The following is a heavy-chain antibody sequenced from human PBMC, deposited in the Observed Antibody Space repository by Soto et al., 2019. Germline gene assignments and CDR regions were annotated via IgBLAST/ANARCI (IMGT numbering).Heavy chain of an antibody. J-gene: IGHJ4*02. D-gene: IGHD1-26*01. CDR3: ARDLLRGSYYYFDY. CDR1: GGSISSYY. V-gene: IGHV4-59*01. CDR2: VYNRGST. Sequence: PSETLSLTCSVSGGSISSYYWSLIRQPPGKGLEWIGYVYNRGSTSYNPSLKSRVTISVDPSKNQFSLKLASVTAADTAVYYCARDLLRGSYYYFDYWGQGALVTVSS.